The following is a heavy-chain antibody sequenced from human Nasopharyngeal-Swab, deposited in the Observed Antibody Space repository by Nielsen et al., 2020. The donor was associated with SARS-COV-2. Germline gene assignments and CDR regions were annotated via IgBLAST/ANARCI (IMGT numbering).Heavy chain of an antibody. CDR2: ISYDGSNK. D-gene: IGHD3-16*01. CDR1: GFTFSSYG. V-gene: IGHV3-30*18. CDR3: AKIGGDSTELRAFDI. Sequence: GESLKISCAASGFTFSSYGVHWVRQAPGKGLEWVAVISYDGSNKYYADSVKGRFTISRDNSKNTLYLQMNSLRAEDTAVYYCAKIGGDSTELRAFDIWGQGTMVTVSS. J-gene: IGHJ3*02.